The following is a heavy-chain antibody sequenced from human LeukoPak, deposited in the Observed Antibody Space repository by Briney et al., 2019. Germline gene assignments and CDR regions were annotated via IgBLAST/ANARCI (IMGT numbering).Heavy chain of an antibody. CDR3: AKDKEGWYGYLSPFDS. CDR1: GFTFSSYA. D-gene: IGHD3-10*01. Sequence: GGSLRLSCATSGFTFSSYAMSWVRLAPGKGLEWVSTISGRISGSGGSTYYADSVKGRFTISRDNSKNTLYLQMNSLRPEDTAVYYCAKDKEGWYGYLSPFDSWGQGTLVTVSS. J-gene: IGHJ4*02. V-gene: IGHV3-23*01. CDR2: ISGRISGSGGST.